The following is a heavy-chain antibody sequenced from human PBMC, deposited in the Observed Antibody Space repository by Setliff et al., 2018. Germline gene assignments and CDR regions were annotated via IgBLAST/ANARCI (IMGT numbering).Heavy chain of an antibody. CDR1: GGTFSSYA. J-gene: IGHJ6*02. D-gene: IGHD2-15*01. V-gene: IGHV1-69*10. CDR2: IIPILGIA. CDR3: ARRYCSGGSCLEYYYYGMGV. Sequence: SVKVSCKASGGTFSSYAISWVRQAPGQGLEWMGGIIPILGIANYAQKFQGRVTITADKSTSTAYMELSSLRSEDTAVYYCARRYCSGGSCLEYYYYGMGVWGQGTTVTVSS.